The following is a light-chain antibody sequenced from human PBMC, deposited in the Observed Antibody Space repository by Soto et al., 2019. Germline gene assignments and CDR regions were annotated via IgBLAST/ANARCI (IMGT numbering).Light chain of an antibody. CDR2: EVT. Sequence: SVLTQPPSASGSPGQSVTISCTGTSSDVGGYDYVSWYQQHPGKAPKLMIYEVTIRPSGVSDRFSGSKSGNTASLTVSGLQAEDEADYYCSSYTGGNPSYVFGTGTKVNV. J-gene: IGLJ1*01. V-gene: IGLV2-8*01. CDR1: SSDVGGYDY. CDR3: SSYTGGNPSYV.